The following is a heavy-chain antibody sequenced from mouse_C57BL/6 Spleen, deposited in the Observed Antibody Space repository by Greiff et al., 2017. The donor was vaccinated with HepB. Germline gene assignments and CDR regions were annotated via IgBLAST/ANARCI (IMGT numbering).Heavy chain of an antibody. D-gene: IGHD1-1*01. CDR3: ARRPGSTLYAMDY. V-gene: IGHV1-22*01. J-gene: IGHJ4*01. CDR1: GYTFTDYN. CDR2: INPNNGGT. Sequence: EVKLMESGPELVKPGASVKMSCKASGYTFTDYNMHWVKQSHGKSLEWIGYINPNNGGTSYNQKFKGKATLTVNKSSSTAYMELRSLTSEDSAVYYCARRPGSTLYAMDYWGQGTSVTVSS.